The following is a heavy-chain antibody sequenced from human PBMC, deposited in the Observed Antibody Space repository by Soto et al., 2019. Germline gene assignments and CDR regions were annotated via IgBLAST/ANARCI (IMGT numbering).Heavy chain of an antibody. CDR3: AKDKTGRAYYYYYGMDV. CDR2: ISWDGGST. Sequence: GGSLRLSCAASGFTFDDYTMHWVRQAPGKGLEWVSLISWDGGSTYYADSVKGRFTISRDNSKNSLYLQMNSLRTEDTALYYCAKDKTGRAYYYYYGMDVWGQGTTVTVSS. CDR1: GFTFDDYT. J-gene: IGHJ6*02. V-gene: IGHV3-43*01.